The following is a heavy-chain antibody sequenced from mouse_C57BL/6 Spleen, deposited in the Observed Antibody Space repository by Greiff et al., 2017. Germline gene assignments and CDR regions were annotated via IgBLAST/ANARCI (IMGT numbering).Heavy chain of an antibody. J-gene: IGHJ4*01. V-gene: IGHV1-9*01. CDR3: ASFFTTGVATYYALDY. CDR1: GYTFTGYW. Sequence: QVQLQQSGAELMKPGASVKLSCKATGYTFTGYWIEWVKQRPGHGLEWIGEILPGSGSTNYNEKFKGKATFTVDTSSNTAYMQLSSLTTEDSAIYYCASFFTTGVATYYALDYWGQGTSVTVSS. D-gene: IGHD1-1*01. CDR2: ILPGSGST.